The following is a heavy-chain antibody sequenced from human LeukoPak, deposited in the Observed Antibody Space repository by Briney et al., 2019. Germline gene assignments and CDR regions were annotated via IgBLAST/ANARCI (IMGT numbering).Heavy chain of an antibody. V-gene: IGHV4-59*01. Sequence: SETLSLTCTVSGGSISSYYRSWIRQPPGKGLEWIGYIYYSGSTNYNPSLKSRVTISVDTSKNQFSLKLSSVTAADTAVYYCARGHRSSSGWLPLNDYWGQGTLVTVSS. CDR1: GGSISSYY. D-gene: IGHD6-19*01. CDR3: ARGHRSSSGWLPLNDY. J-gene: IGHJ4*02. CDR2: IYYSGST.